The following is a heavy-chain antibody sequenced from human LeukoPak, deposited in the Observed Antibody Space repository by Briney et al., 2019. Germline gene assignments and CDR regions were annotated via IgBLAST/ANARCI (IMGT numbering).Heavy chain of an antibody. CDR2: INPNNGGT. CDR3: ARDFLEWLIPYYGMDV. V-gene: IGHV1-2*02. Sequence: ASVKVSCKASGYTFTGYYIHWVRQAPGQGLEWMGWINPNNGGTNYAQKFQGRVTMTRDTSISTAYMELSRLRSDDTAVYYCARDFLEWLIPYYGMDVWGQGTTVTVSS. J-gene: IGHJ6*02. CDR1: GYTFTGYY. D-gene: IGHD3-3*01.